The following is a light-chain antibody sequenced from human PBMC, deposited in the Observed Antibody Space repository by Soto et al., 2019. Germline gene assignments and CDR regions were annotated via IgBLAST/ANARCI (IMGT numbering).Light chain of an antibody. CDR3: ASYTSSSSYV. J-gene: IGLJ1*01. CDR1: SRDVGGYNY. Sequence: QSVLTQPASVSGSPGQSITISCTGTSRDVGGYNYVSWYQQHPGKAPKLMIYEVSNRPSGVSNRFPGSKSGNTASLTISGLQAEEEADYYCASYTSSSSYVFGTGTKVTVL. V-gene: IGLV2-14*01. CDR2: EVS.